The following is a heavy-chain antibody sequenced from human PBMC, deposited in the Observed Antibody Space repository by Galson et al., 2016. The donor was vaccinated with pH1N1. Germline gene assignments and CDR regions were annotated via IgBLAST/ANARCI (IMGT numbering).Heavy chain of an antibody. D-gene: IGHD4-17*01. CDR3: ARQNDYGDYRGDAFDI. J-gene: IGHJ3*02. Sequence: QSGAEVTKPGESLKISCKASGYRFTSYWIAWVRQVPGKGLEWVGVVNPGGSTIRYGPPFQGQVTISSDKSINTAYLQWISLKASDTAMYYCARQNDYGDYRGDAFDIWGQGTMVTVSS. CDR1: GYRFTSYW. V-gene: IGHV5-51*01. CDR2: VNPGGSTI.